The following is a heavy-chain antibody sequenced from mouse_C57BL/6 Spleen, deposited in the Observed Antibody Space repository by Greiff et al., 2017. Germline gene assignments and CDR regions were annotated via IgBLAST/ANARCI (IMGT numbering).Heavy chain of an antibody. D-gene: IGHD1-1*01. J-gene: IGHJ4*01. Sequence: QVQLKQSGTELVKPGASVKLSCKASGYTFTSYWMPWVKQRPGQGLEWIGNINPSNGGTNYNEKFKSKATLTVDKSSSTASMQLSSLTSEDSAVYYCARDGSSYAMDYWGQGTSVTVSS. CDR1: GYTFTSYW. CDR3: ARDGSSYAMDY. V-gene: IGHV1-53*01. CDR2: INPSNGGT.